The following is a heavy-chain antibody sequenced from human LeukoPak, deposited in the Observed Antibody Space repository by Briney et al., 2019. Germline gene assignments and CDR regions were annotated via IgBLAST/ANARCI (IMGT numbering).Heavy chain of an antibody. J-gene: IGHJ4*02. CDR1: GLTFSSYE. CDR3: ARDAPLMTTVTYFDY. V-gene: IGHV3-48*03. D-gene: IGHD4-17*01. CDR2: ISSSGSTI. Sequence: QSGGSLRLSCAASGLTFSSYEMNWARPAPGKGLEWVSYISSSGSTIYYADSVKGQFTISRDNAKTSLYLQMNSLRAADTAVYYCARDAPLMTTVTYFDYWGQGTLVTVSS.